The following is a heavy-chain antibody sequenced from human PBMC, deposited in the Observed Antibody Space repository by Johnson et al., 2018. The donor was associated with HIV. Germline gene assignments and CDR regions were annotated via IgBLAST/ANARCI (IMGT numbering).Heavy chain of an antibody. Sequence: QVQLVESGGGVVQPGRSLRLSCAASGFTFSNYAIHWVRQAPGKGLEWVAVISYDGTNKYYADSVKGRFTISRDNSKNTLYLQMNSLRAEDTAVYYCARGGIIHDAFDIWGQGTMVTVSS. CDR3: ARGGIIHDAFDI. J-gene: IGHJ3*02. D-gene: IGHD1-1*01. CDR2: ISYDGTNK. V-gene: IGHV3-30*14. CDR1: GFTFSNYA.